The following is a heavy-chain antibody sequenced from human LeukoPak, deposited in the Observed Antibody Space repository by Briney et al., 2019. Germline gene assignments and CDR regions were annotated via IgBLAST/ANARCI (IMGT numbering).Heavy chain of an antibody. D-gene: IGHD5-18*01. CDR2: ISWNSGSI. J-gene: IGHJ6*02. V-gene: IGHV3-9*01. CDR1: GFTFDDYA. CDR3: AKDILSGYSYGPYAPGSMDV. Sequence: GGSLRLSCAASGFTFDDYAMHWVRQAPGKGLEWVSGISWNSGSIGYADSVKGRFTISRDNAKNSLYLQMNSLRAEDTALYYCAKDILSGYSYGPYAPGSMDVWGQGTTVTVSS.